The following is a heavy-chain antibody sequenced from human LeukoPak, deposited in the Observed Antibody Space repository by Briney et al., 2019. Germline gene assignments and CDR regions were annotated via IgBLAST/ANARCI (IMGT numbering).Heavy chain of an antibody. D-gene: IGHD6-6*01. CDR2: IWYDGSNK. Sequence: GGSLRLSCAASGFTFSSYGMHWVRQAPGKGLEWVAVIWYDGSNKYYADSVKGRFTISRDNSKNTLYLQMNSLRAEDTAVYYCARQDSSSSGWVYWGQGTLVTVSS. CDR3: ARQDSSSSGWVY. J-gene: IGHJ4*02. V-gene: IGHV3-33*01. CDR1: GFTFSSYG.